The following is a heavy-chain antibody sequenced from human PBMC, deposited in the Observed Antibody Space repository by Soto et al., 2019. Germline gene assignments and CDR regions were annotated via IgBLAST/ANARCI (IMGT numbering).Heavy chain of an antibody. CDR3: AIVGATNILDY. CDR1: GFTFSSYA. J-gene: IGHJ4*02. Sequence: EVQLLESGGGLVQPGGSLRLSCAASGFTFSSYAMSWVRQAPGKGLEWVSVISGSGGSTYYADSVKGRFTISRDNSNNPLYLQMNSLRAEDTAVYYCAIVGATNILDYLGQGTLVTVSS. V-gene: IGHV3-23*01. D-gene: IGHD1-26*01. CDR2: ISGSGGST.